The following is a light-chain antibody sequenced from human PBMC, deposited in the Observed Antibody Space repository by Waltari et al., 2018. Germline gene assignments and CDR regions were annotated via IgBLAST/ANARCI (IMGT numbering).Light chain of an antibody. J-gene: IGKJ1*01. CDR2: AAS. Sequence: DIQMTQSPSSVSASVGDRVTITCRASQGICNWLAWYQQKPGKAPNLLIYAASSLRSGVPSRFSGSGSGTDFTLTISSLQPEDLANYYCQQANSFPRTFGQGTKVEIK. V-gene: IGKV1-12*01. CDR1: QGICNW. CDR3: QQANSFPRT.